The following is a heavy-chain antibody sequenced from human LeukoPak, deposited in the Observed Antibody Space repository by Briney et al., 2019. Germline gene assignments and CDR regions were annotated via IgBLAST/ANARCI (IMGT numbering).Heavy chain of an antibody. CDR1: GFTFSSYW. D-gene: IGHD6-19*01. CDR2: ISSSGGST. CDR3: VKDREAVAGYHFDY. Sequence: GGSLRLSCAASGFTFSSYWMHWVRQAPGKGLEYVSAISSSGGSTYYADSVKGRFTISRDNSKNTLNLQMSSLRAEDTAVYYCVKDREAVAGYHFDYWGQGTLVTVSS. V-gene: IGHV3-64D*06. J-gene: IGHJ4*02.